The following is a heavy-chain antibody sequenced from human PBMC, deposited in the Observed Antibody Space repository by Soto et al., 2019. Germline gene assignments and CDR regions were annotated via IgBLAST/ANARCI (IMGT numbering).Heavy chain of an antibody. CDR1: GGTFSTYA. D-gene: IGHD3-22*01. Sequence: SVKVSCKASGGTFSTYAISWVRQAPGQGLEWMGQIIPIFGSANYAQNFQGRVTINADESTSTAYMELSSPRSEDTAVYYCARDKGYYDSSGRLYNYYGMDVWGQGTTVTVSS. CDR2: IIPIFGSA. V-gene: IGHV1-69*13. CDR3: ARDKGYYDSSGRLYNYYGMDV. J-gene: IGHJ6*02.